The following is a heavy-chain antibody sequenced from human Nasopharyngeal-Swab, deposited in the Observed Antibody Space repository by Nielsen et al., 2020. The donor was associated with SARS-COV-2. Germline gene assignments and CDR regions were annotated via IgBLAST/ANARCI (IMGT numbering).Heavy chain of an antibody. V-gene: IGHV2-5*02. D-gene: IGHD6-13*01. CDR3: AHRPSRSWYFDY. CDR2: IYWDDDK. J-gene: IGHJ4*02. CDR1: GFSLSTGGLG. Sequence: SGPTLVKPTQTLTLTCTFSGFSLSTGGLGVAWIRQPPGKALEWLVLIYWDDDKRYSPSLKSRLTITKDTSKNQVVLTMTNMDPLDTATYYRAHRPSRSWYFDYWGQGILVTVSS.